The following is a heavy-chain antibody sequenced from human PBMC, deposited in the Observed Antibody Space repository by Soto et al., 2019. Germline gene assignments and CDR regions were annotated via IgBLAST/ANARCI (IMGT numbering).Heavy chain of an antibody. J-gene: IGHJ4*02. CDR3: ARDRFDDFWSGYPFDY. D-gene: IGHD3-3*01. CDR2: INAGNGNT. CDR1: GYTFTSYA. Sequence: ASVKVSCKASGYTFTSYAMHWVRQAPGQRLEWMGWINAGNGNTKYSQKFQGRVTITRDTSASTAYMELSGLRSEDTAVYYCARDRFDDFWSGYPFDYWGQGTLVTVSS. V-gene: IGHV1-3*01.